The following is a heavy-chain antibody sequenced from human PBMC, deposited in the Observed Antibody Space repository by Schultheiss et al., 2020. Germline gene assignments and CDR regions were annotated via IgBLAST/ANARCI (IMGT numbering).Heavy chain of an antibody. CDR2: IYYSGST. Sequence: SETLSLTCTVSGGSISSYYWSWIRQPPGKGLEWIGSIYYSGSTYYNPSLKSRVTISVDTSKNQFSLKLSSVTAADTAVYYCARGTGYCSGGSCYTFDYWGQGTLVTGSS. D-gene: IGHD2-15*01. CDR1: GGSISSYY. V-gene: IGHV4-59*12. J-gene: IGHJ4*02. CDR3: ARGTGYCSGGSCYTFDY.